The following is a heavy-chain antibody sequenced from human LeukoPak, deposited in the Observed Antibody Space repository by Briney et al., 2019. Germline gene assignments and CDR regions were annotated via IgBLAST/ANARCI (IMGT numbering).Heavy chain of an antibody. CDR2: IYTSGST. J-gene: IGHJ4*02. V-gene: IGHV4-61*02. Sequence: SETLSLTCTVSGGSISSGSYYWSWIRQPVGKGLEWIGRIYTSGSTNYNPSLKSRVTISVDTSKNQFSLKLSSVTAADTAVYYCAREDSLEYSSSWDYWGQGTLVTVSS. CDR3: AREDSLEYSSSWDY. D-gene: IGHD6-6*01. CDR1: GGSISSGSYY.